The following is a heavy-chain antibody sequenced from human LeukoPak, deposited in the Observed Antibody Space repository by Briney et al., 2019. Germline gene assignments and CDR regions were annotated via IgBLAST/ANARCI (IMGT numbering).Heavy chain of an antibody. Sequence: GRSLRLSCSASGFTFSSYVINWVRQTPGKGLEWVASVWGDADFKSTNTADSVKGRFSISRDNSKNTVILQMQSLRSDDTATYFCARGSYPRLESGKVFDYWGQGTQVAVSS. J-gene: IGHJ4*02. CDR3: ARGSYPRLESGKVFDY. D-gene: IGHD1-1*01. CDR2: VWGDADFKST. V-gene: IGHV3-23*01. CDR1: GFTFSSYV.